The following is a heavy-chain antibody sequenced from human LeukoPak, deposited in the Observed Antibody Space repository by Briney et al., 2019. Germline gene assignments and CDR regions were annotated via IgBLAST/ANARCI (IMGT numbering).Heavy chain of an antibody. J-gene: IGHJ3*02. V-gene: IGHV3-48*03. CDR2: ISSSGNVI. CDR1: GFTFSSSE. CDR3: ARDLGDYYDSSGYYPVDAFDI. Sequence: GGSLRLSCVASGFTFSSSEMNWVRQAPGEGLEWVSHISSSGNVIYYADSVKGRFTISRDNAKSSLYLQMNSLRAEDTAVYYCARDLGDYYDSSGYYPVDAFDIWGQGTMVTVSS. D-gene: IGHD3-22*01.